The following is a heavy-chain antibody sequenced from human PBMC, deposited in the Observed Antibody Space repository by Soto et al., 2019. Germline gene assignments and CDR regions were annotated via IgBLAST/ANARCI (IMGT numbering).Heavy chain of an antibody. D-gene: IGHD6-13*01. CDR3: ARGAYSSSWESYYYYGMDV. CDR2: IYYSGST. J-gene: IGHJ6*02. Sequence: ETLSLTCTVSGGSISSYYWSWIRQPPGKGLEWIGYIYYSGSTNYNPSLKSRVTISVDTSKNQFSLKLSSVTAADTAVYYCARGAYSSSWESYYYYGMDVWGQGTTVTVSS. V-gene: IGHV4-59*01. CDR1: GGSISSYY.